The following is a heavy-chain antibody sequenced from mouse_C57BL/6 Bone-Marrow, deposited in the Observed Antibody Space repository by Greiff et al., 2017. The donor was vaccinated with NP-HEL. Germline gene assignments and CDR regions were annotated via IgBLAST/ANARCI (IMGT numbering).Heavy chain of an antibody. V-gene: IGHV5-12*01. CDR1: GFTFSDYY. Sequence: VQLKESGGGLVQPGGSLKLSCAASGFTFSDYYMYWVRQTPEKRLEWVAYISNGGGSTYYPDTVKGRCTISRDNAKNTLYLQMSRLKSEDTAMYYCAKRPDRYYSYYSMDYWGQGTSVTVSS. D-gene: IGHD2-3*01. J-gene: IGHJ4*01. CDR2: ISNGGGST. CDR3: AKRPDRYYSYYSMDY.